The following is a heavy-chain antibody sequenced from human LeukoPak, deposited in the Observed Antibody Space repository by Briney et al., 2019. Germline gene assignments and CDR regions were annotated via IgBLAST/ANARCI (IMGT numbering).Heavy chain of an antibody. J-gene: IGHJ3*02. CDR1: GYTFTDYY. CDR2: INPNSGGT. CDR3: ARSEQLVLPNDAFDI. V-gene: IGHV1-2*02. Sequence: GASVKVSCKASGYTFTDYYMHWVRQAPGQGLEWMGWINPNSGGTNYAQKFQGRVTMTRDTSISTAYMELSRLRSDDTAVYYCARSEQLVLPNDAFDIWGQGTMVTVSS. D-gene: IGHD6-13*01.